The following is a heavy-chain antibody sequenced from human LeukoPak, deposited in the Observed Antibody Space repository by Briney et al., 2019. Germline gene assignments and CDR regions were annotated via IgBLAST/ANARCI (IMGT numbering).Heavy chain of an antibody. CDR3: ARTSSSYDAFDI. Sequence: SETLSLTCTVSGGSISSGSYYWSWIRQPPGKGPEWIGSIYHSGSTYYNPSLKSRVTISVDTSKNQFSLKLSSVTALDTAVYYCARTSSSYDAFDIWGQGTMVTVSS. J-gene: IGHJ3*02. CDR1: GGSISSGSYY. V-gene: IGHV4-39*07. CDR2: IYHSGST.